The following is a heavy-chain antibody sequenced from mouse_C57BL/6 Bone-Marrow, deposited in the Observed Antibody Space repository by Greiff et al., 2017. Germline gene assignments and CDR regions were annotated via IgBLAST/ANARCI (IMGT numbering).Heavy chain of an antibody. V-gene: IGHV1-81*01. J-gene: IGHJ2*01. CDR2: IYPRSGNT. Sequence: LEESGAELARPGASVKLSCKASGYTFTSYGISWVKQRTGQGLEWIGEIYPRSGNTYYNEKFKGKATLTADKSSSTAYMELRSLTSEDSAVYFCARGSYYSNYVDYWGQGTTLTVSS. CDR1: GYTFTSYG. CDR3: ARGSYYSNYVDY. D-gene: IGHD2-5*01.